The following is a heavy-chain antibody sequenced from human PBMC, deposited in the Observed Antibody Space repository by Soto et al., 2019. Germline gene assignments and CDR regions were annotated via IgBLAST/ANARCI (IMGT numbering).Heavy chain of an antibody. CDR1: GGTFSSYA. CDR2: IIPIFGTA. D-gene: IGHD5-18*01. J-gene: IGHJ6*02. V-gene: IGHV1-69*01. CDR3: ARDQGAMVTRTSYYYYGMDV. Sequence: QVQLVQSGAEVKKPGSSVKVSCKASGGTFSSYAISWVRQAPGQGLEWMGGIIPIFGTANYAQKFQGRVTITADESTSTAYMGLSSLRSEDTAVYYCARDQGAMVTRTSYYYYGMDVWGQGTTVTVSS.